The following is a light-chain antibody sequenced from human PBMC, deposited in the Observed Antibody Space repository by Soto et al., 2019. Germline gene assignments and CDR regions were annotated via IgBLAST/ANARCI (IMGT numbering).Light chain of an antibody. CDR2: DNT. V-gene: IGLV1-51*01. CDR1: SSNIGDND. CDR3: GTWYSSLSAVV. J-gene: IGLJ3*02. Sequence: QSVLTQPPSVSAAPGQRVSISCSGNSSNIGDNDVAWFRHPPETAPELLIYDNTKRPSGIPDRFSGSKSGTSVTLGISGLQTGDEADYYCGTWYSSLSAVVFGGGTKLTVL.